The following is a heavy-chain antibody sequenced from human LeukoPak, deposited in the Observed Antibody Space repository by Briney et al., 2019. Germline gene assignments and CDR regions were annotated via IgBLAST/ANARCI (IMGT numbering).Heavy chain of an antibody. Sequence: GGSLRLSCAASGFAFDDYAMHWVRQAPGKGLQWISSINWVGDTSSYADSVKGRFTVSRDNTEGSLYLQMDSLRSEDTALYYCAEDRQYGDYGGGDFFDSWGQGTLVTVSS. CDR2: INWVGDTS. CDR1: GFAFDDYA. CDR3: AEDRQYGDYGGGDFFDS. V-gene: IGHV3-43D*03. J-gene: IGHJ4*02. D-gene: IGHD4-17*01.